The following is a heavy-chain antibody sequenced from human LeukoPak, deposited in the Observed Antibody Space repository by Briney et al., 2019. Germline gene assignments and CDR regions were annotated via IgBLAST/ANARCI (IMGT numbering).Heavy chain of an antibody. CDR2: ISGSGGST. Sequence: PGGSLRLSCAASGFTFSSYAMSWVRQAPGKGLEWVSAISGSGGSTYYADSVKGRFTISRDNSKNTLYLQMNSLRAEDTAVYYCAKGTCYDILAGYYPPGYYGMDVWGQGTTVTVSS. D-gene: IGHD3-9*01. CDR3: AKGTCYDILAGYYPPGYYGMDV. V-gene: IGHV3-23*01. J-gene: IGHJ6*02. CDR1: GFTFSSYA.